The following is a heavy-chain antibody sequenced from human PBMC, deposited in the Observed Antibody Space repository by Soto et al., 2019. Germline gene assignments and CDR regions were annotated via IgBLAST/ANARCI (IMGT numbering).Heavy chain of an antibody. V-gene: IGHV4-31*03. CDR2: IYYSGST. Sequence: QVQLQESGPGLVKTSQTLSLTCTVSGGSISSGGYYWSWIRQHPGKGLEWIGYIYYSGSTNYNPSLKSRVTISVDTSKNQFSLKLSSVTSADTAVYYCARTTKSTIAARRHYFDYWGQGTLVTVSS. D-gene: IGHD6-6*01. CDR3: ARTTKSTIAARRHYFDY. J-gene: IGHJ4*02. CDR1: GGSISSGGYY.